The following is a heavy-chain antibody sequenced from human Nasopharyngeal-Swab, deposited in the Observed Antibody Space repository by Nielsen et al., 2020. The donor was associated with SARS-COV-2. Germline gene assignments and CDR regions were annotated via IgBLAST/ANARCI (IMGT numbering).Heavy chain of an antibody. CDR1: GFTFSSYW. CDR2: IKQDGSEK. V-gene: IGHV3-7*01. CDR3: ARDRTNDYYYYMDV. D-gene: IGHD1-1*01. J-gene: IGHJ6*03. Sequence: GGSLRLSCAASGFTFSSYWMSWVRQAPGKGLEWVANIKQDGSEKYYVDSVKGRFTISRDNAKNSLHLQMNSLRAEDTAVYYCARDRTNDYYYYMDVWGKGTTVTASS.